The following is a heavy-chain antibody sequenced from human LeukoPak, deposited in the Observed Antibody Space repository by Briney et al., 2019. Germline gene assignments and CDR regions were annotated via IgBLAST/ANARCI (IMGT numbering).Heavy chain of an antibody. D-gene: IGHD6-19*01. CDR1: GGSFSGYY. CDR3: ARGRGWFQKYFDY. Sequence: SETLSLTCAVYGGSFSGYYWSWIRQPPGKGLEWIGEINHSGSTNYNPSLKSRVTISVDTSKNQFSLKLSSVTAADTAVYYCARGRGWFQKYFDYWDQGTLVTVSS. V-gene: IGHV4-34*01. CDR2: INHSGST. J-gene: IGHJ4*02.